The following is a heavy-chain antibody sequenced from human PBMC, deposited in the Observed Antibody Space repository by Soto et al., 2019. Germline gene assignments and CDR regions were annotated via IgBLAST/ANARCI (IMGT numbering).Heavy chain of an antibody. J-gene: IGHJ4*02. V-gene: IGHV5-51*01. Sequence: GESLKISCKGSGYNFAGYWIAWVRQMPGKGLELMGIIYPSDSDTRYRPSFQGQVTISADKSISSAYLQWSSLRASDAAMYYCARGGVSTRTFDYWGQGTPVTVSS. CDR1: GYNFAGYW. CDR3: ARGGVSTRTFDY. D-gene: IGHD3-3*01. CDR2: IYPSDSDT.